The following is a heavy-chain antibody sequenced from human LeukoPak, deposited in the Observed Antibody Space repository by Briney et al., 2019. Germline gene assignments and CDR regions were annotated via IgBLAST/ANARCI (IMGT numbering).Heavy chain of an antibody. Sequence: GGSLRLSCVASGFTVSNNYMSWLRQPPGKGLEWVSVIYSDGNTIYADSVKGRFTISRDNSKNMLYLQMINLRAEDTAVYYCARDQGAAAGNWGQGTLVTVSS. V-gene: IGHV3-53*01. D-gene: IGHD6-13*01. J-gene: IGHJ4*02. CDR1: GFTVSNNY. CDR2: IYSDGNT. CDR3: ARDQGAAAGN.